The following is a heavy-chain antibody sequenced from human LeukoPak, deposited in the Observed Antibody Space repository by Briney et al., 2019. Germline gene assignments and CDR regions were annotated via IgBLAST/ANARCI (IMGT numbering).Heavy chain of an antibody. CDR3: AKDGRKYYYYYGMDV. D-gene: IGHD1-14*01. V-gene: IGHV3-23*01. CDR1: GFTFSGYG. J-gene: IGHJ6*02. CDR2: ISGDAANT. Sequence: GGSLRLSCAASGFTFSGYGMSWVRQAPGKGLEWVSGISGDAANTYYADSVKGRFTISRDNSKNTLYLQMNSLRAEDTAVYYCAKDGRKYYYYYGMDVWGQGTTVTVSS.